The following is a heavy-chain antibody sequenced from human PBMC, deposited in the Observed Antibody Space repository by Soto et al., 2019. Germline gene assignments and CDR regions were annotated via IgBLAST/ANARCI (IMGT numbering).Heavy chain of an antibody. D-gene: IGHD1-1*01. CDR1: GFTFSSYA. CDR2: ISYDGSNK. Sequence: GSLRLSCAASGFTFSSYAMHWVRQAPGKGLEWVAVISYDGSNKYYADSVRGRFTISRDNSKNTLYLQMNSLRPEDTAVYYCAKELERHFDYWGQGTLVTVSS. CDR3: AKELERHFDY. J-gene: IGHJ4*02. V-gene: IGHV3-30-3*02.